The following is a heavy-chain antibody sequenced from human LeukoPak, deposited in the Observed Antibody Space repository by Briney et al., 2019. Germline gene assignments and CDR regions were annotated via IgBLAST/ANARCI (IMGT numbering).Heavy chain of an antibody. V-gene: IGHV1-2*02. CDR1: GYTFTGYY. CDR3: ARALIYGDYYFDY. J-gene: IGHJ4*02. Sequence: ASVKVSCKASGYTFTGYYMHWVRQAPGQGLEWMGWINPNSGGTNYAQKFQGRVTMTRDTSISTAYMEVSRLRSDDTAVYYCARALIYGDYYFDYWGQGTLVTVSS. D-gene: IGHD4-17*01. CDR2: INPNSGGT.